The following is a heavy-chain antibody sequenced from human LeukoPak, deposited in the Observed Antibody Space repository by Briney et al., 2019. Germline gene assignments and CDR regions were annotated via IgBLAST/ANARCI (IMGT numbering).Heavy chain of an antibody. J-gene: IGHJ3*02. V-gene: IGHV1-24*01. CDR2: FDPEDGET. CDR3: ATAYYYDSSGYYRAFDI. Sequence: HRASVKVSCKVSGYTLTELSMHWVRQAPGKGLEWMGGFDPEDGETIYAQKFQGRVTMTEDTSTDTAYMELSSLRSEDTAVYYCATAYYYDSSGYYRAFDIWGQGTMVTVSS. D-gene: IGHD3-22*01. CDR1: GYTLTELS.